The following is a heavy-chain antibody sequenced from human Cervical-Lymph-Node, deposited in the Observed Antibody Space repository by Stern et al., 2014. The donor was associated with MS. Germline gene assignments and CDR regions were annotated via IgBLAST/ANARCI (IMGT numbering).Heavy chain of an antibody. J-gene: IGHJ5*01. CDR1: GGYMSSKY. Sequence: QVQLQESGPGLVKPSETVSLTCTVSGGYMSSKYWNWISQPPGKGLERIGYIYSDGSTNYNPSLKSRVIISLDTSTNQFSLSLTSVTAADTAVYYCARVTGRGTRQNWFDSWGQGTLVTVSS. V-gene: IGHV4-59*01. D-gene: IGHD1-26*01. CDR3: ARVTGRGTRQNWFDS. CDR2: IYSDGST.